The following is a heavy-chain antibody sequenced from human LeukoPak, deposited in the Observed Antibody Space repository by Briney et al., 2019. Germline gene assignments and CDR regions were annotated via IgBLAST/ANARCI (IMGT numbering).Heavy chain of an antibody. Sequence: GGSLRLSCAASGFTVSSYGMSWVRQAAGKGLEWVSAISGSGGSTYYADSGEGRFTISRDNSKNTLYLQMNSLRAEGTAVYYCAKDQRELLPLDYWGQGTLVTVSS. CDR1: GFTVSSYG. J-gene: IGHJ4*02. CDR3: AKDQRELLPLDY. D-gene: IGHD1-26*01. V-gene: IGHV3-23*01. CDR2: ISGSGGST.